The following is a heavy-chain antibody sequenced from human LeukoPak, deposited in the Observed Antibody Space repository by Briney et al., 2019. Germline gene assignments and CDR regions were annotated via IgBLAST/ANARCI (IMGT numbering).Heavy chain of an antibody. CDR3: AREAVLLWFGESQGAFDI. D-gene: IGHD3-10*01. J-gene: IGHJ3*02. CDR1: GYTFTSYG. V-gene: IGHV1-18*01. Sequence: ASVKVSCKASGYTFTSYGISWVRQAPGQGLEWMGWISAYNGNTNYAQKPQGRVTMTTDTSTSTAYMELRSLRSDDTAVYYCAREAVLLWFGESQGAFDIWGQGTMVTVSS. CDR2: ISAYNGNT.